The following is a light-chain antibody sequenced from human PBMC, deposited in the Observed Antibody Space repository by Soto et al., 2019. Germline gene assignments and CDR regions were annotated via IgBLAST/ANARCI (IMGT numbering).Light chain of an antibody. CDR1: SSDVGSYNL. CDR3: CAYAGITTPVV. J-gene: IGLJ2*01. V-gene: IGLV2-23*02. Sequence: QSALPQPASVSGSPGQSIAISCTGASSDVGSYNLVSWYQQHPGKAPKLMIYEVTKRPSGVSNRFSGSKSGNTASLTISWPQAEDEADYYCCAYAGITTPVVFGGGTKLTVL. CDR2: EVT.